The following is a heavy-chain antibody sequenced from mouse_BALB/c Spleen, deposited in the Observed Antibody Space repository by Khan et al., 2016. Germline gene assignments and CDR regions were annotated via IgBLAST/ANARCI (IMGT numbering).Heavy chain of an antibody. Sequence: QVRLQQSGADLVRPGSSVKISCKASGYVFSDFWMNWVKQRPGQGLEWIGQIYPGDGETNYNGKFKGKATLTADKSSTTAYMQLTSLTSEDSAVYFCARRGRGIFAYWGQGTLVTVSA. CDR1: GYVFSDFW. D-gene: IGHD3-3*01. J-gene: IGHJ3*01. CDR2: IYPGDGET. CDR3: ARRGRGIFAY. V-gene: IGHV1-80*01.